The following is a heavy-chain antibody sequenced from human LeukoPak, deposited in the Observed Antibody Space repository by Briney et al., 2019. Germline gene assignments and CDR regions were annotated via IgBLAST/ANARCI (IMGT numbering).Heavy chain of an antibody. CDR3: ARGGDGYNYYYYYYMDV. V-gene: IGHV4-34*01. Sequence: SETLSLTCAVYGGSFSGYYWSWIRQPPGKGLEWIGEINHSGSTNYNPSLKSRVTISVDTSKNQFSLKLSSVTAADTAVYYCARGGDGYNYYYYYYMDVWGKGTTVTISS. CDR1: GGSFSGYY. CDR2: INHSGST. D-gene: IGHD5-24*01. J-gene: IGHJ6*03.